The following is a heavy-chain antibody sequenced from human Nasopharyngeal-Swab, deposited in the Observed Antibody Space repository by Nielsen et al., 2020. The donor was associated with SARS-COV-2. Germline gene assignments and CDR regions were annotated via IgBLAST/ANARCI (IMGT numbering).Heavy chain of an antibody. D-gene: IGHD3-10*01. V-gene: IGHV4-34*01. J-gene: IGHJ6*02. Sequence: SETLSLTCAVYGGSFTGYYWGWICQPPGNGLEWNGEIKHSGSTSYNPSLKSRVTISVDTSKNQFSLKVTSVTAADTAVYYCARGRYYGSGSYYNVKGYYYYGMDVWGQGTTVTVS. CDR1: GGSFTGYY. CDR3: ARGRYYGSGSYYNVKGYYYYGMDV. CDR2: IKHSGST.